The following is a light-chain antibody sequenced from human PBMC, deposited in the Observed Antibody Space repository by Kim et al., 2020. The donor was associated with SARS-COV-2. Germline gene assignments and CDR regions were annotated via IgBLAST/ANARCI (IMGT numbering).Light chain of an antibody. Sequence: DNQNTQSPSPLSASVGDRVTITCRASQDIRNDLGWYQQNPGRAPKRLIYGASSLQSGVPSRFSGSGSGTEFTLTISSVQPEDFATYFCLQHSTYPITFGQGTRLEIK. J-gene: IGKJ5*01. CDR3: LQHSTYPIT. V-gene: IGKV1-17*01. CDR2: GAS. CDR1: QDIRND.